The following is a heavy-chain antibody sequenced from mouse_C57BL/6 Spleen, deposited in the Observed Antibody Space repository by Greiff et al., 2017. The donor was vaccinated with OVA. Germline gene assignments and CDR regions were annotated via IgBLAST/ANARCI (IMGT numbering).Heavy chain of an antibody. Sequence: EVQLVESGAELVRPGASVKLSCTASGFNIKDDYMHWVKQRPEQGLEWIGWIDPENGDTEYASKFQGKATITADTSSNTAYLQLSSLTSEDTAFYYCTTSRGSHYYAMDYWGQGTSVTVSS. CDR2: IDPENGDT. V-gene: IGHV14-4*01. CDR3: TTSRGSHYYAMDY. J-gene: IGHJ4*01. D-gene: IGHD1-1*01. CDR1: GFNIKDDY.